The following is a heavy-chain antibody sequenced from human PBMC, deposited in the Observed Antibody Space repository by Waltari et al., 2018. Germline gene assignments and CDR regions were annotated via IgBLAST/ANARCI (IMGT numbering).Heavy chain of an antibody. D-gene: IGHD2-2*01. Sequence: QVHLVESGGGVVQPGGSLRLSCAASGFIFSSYGMNWVRQAPGKGLEWVAFITYDGSNKYYADSMKGRFTVSRDNSKNTLFLQMNTLRAEDTAVYYCAKDHVVVVPGGMTKVFDYWGQGTLVTVSS. V-gene: IGHV3-30*02. CDR2: ITYDGSNK. CDR1: GFIFSSYG. CDR3: AKDHVVVVPGGMTKVFDY. J-gene: IGHJ4*02.